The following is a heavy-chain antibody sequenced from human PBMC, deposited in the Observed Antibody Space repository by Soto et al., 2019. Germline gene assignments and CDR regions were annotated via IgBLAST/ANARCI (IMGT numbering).Heavy chain of an antibody. V-gene: IGHV1-69*01. Sequence: QVQLVQSGAELKKPGSSVKVSCKASGGSFSNFGISWVRQAPGQGLEWMGGIVPVFGRPNYAQRFRGRLTITADESTSTGYMELISLRSDDTAVYYCAREGSGYNFWGQGTTVTVSS. CDR2: IVPVFGRP. J-gene: IGHJ6*02. D-gene: IGHD5-12*01. CDR3: AREGSGYNF. CDR1: GGSFSNFG.